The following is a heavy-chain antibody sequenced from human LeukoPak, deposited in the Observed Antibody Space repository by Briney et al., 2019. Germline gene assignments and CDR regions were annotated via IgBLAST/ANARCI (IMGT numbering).Heavy chain of an antibody. D-gene: IGHD3-10*01. V-gene: IGHV3-23*01. CDR3: ARGIYYGSGMRYFDY. J-gene: IGHJ4*02. CDR1: GFTFSSYA. Sequence: GGSLRLSCAASGFTFSSYAMSWVRQAPGKGLEWVSAISGSGGSTYYADSVKGRFTISRDNSKNTLYLQMNSLRAEDTALYHCARGIYYGSGMRYFDYWGQGTLVTVSS. CDR2: ISGSGGST.